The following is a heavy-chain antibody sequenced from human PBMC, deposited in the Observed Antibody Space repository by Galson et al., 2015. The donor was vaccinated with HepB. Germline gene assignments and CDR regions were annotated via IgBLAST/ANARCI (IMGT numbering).Heavy chain of an antibody. V-gene: IGHV3-30*03. CDR2: ISYDGSNK. Sequence: SLRLSCAASGFTFSSYGMHWVRQAPGKGLEWVAVISYDGSNKYYADSVKGRFTISRDNSKNTLYLQMNSLRAEDTAVYYCAREGLNSGSCYSWFDPWGQGTLVTVSS. D-gene: IGHD1-26*01. CDR1: GFTFSSYG. CDR3: AREGLNSGSCYSWFDP. J-gene: IGHJ5*02.